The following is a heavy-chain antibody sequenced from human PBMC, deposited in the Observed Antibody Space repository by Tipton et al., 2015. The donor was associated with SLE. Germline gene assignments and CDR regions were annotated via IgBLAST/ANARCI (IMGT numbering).Heavy chain of an antibody. D-gene: IGHD5-18*01. CDR3: ARGASNNYGFDAFDI. CDR1: GVSISNYY. V-gene: IGHV4-59*01. CDR2: VYKN. Sequence: LRLSCYVTGVSISNYYWTWIRQSPGKGLEWIGNVYKNYNPSLESRVTISVDTSRNLFSLNLSSVTAADTAVYYCARGASNNYGFDAFDIWGQGTLVTVSS. J-gene: IGHJ3*02.